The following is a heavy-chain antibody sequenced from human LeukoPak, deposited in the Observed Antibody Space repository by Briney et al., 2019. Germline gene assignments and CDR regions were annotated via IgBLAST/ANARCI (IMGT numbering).Heavy chain of an antibody. J-gene: IGHJ4*02. CDR3: ARKAGYYYGSGDY. V-gene: IGHV3-23*01. CDR2: IGGSGGTT. D-gene: IGHD3-10*01. Sequence: GGSLRLSCAASGFTFSSYGMSWVRQAPGKGLEWVSTIGGSGGTTYYADSVKGLFTISRDNSENTLYLQMHSLRAEDTAVYYCARKAGYYYGSGDYWGQGTLVTVSS. CDR1: GFTFSSYG.